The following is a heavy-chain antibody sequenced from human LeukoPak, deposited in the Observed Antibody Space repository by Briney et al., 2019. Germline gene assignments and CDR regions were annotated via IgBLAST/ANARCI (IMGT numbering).Heavy chain of an antibody. V-gene: IGHV1-18*01. J-gene: IGHJ4*02. CDR1: GYTFTSSG. D-gene: IGHD1-26*01. Sequence: ASVRVSCKASGYTFTSSGISWVRQAPGQGLEWMGWISTYNGNTNYAQKLQGRVTMTTDTSTSTAYMELRSLRSDDTAVYYCARDLGGSPVYYFDYWGQGTLVTVSS. CDR2: ISTYNGNT. CDR3: ARDLGGSPVYYFDY.